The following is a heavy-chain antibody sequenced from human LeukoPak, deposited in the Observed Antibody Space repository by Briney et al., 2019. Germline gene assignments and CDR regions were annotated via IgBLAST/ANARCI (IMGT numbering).Heavy chain of an antibody. J-gene: IGHJ4*02. CDR1: GYTFSSCA. Sequence: ASVKVSCKASGYTFSSCAINWVRQAPGQGLEYMGWIDTNTGSPTFAQGFTGRYVFSLDTSVSMAYLQISSLKAEDTAVYYCAIHLPDSSGYFSYWGQGALVTVSS. V-gene: IGHV7-4-1*04. D-gene: IGHD3-22*01. CDR2: IDTNTGSP. CDR3: AIHLPDSSGYFSY.